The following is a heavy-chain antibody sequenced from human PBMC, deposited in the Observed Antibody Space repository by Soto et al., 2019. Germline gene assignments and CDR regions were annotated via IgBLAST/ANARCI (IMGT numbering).Heavy chain of an antibody. V-gene: IGHV1-8*01. CDR3: ASVVVVAASRFDP. CDR1: GYTFTSYD. CDR2: MNPNSGNT. D-gene: IGHD2-15*01. Sequence: SVKVSCKVSGYTFTSYDINWVRQATGQGLEWMGWMNPNSGNTGYAQKFQGRVTMTRNTSISTAYMELSSLRSEDTAVYYCASVVVVAASRFDPWGQGTLVTVSS. J-gene: IGHJ5*02.